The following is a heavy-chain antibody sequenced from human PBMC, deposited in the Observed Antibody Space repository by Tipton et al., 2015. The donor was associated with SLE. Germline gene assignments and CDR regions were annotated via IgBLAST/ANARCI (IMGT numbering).Heavy chain of an antibody. J-gene: IGHJ2*01. CDR1: GGSISSYY. V-gene: IGHV4-39*07. CDR2: IYHSGST. Sequence: TLSLTCTVSGGSISSYYWGWIRQPPGKGLEWIGSIYHSGSTYYNPSLKSRVTISVDTSKNQFSLKLSSVTAADTAVYYCARVPARYFDLWGRGTLVTVSS. CDR3: ARVPARYFDL.